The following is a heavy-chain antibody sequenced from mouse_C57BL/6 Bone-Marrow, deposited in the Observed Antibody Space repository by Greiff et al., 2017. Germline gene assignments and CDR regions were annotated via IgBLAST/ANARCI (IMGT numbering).Heavy chain of an antibody. V-gene: IGHV5-9*01. D-gene: IGHD1-1*01. CDR3: ARLYGNPCHE. Sequence: DVKLLQSGGGLVKPGGSLKLSCAASGFTFSSYTMYWVRQTPEKRLEWVATISGGGGTTYYPASVKGRFTISRDNAKNTLYLQMSILSSEDTALYYCARLYGNPCHEWGQGNTLTASS. J-gene: IGHJ2*01. CDR1: GFTFSSYT. CDR2: ISGGGGTT.